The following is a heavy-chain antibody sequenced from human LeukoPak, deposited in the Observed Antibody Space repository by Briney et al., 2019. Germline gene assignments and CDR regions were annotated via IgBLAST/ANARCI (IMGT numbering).Heavy chain of an antibody. J-gene: IGHJ5*02. CDR1: GYTFTSYG. CDR2: ISAYNGNT. Sequence: GASVKVSCKASGYTFTSYGISWVRQAPGQGLEWMGWISAYNGNTNYAQKLQGRVTMTTDTSTSTAYMELRSLRSDDTAVYYCARDRAAADYNWFDPWGQGTLSPSPQ. V-gene: IGHV1-18*01. CDR3: ARDRAAADYNWFDP. D-gene: IGHD6-13*01.